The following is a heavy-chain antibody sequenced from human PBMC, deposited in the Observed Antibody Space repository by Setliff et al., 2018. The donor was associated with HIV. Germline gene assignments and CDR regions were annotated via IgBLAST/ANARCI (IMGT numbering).Heavy chain of an antibody. V-gene: IGHV1-69*11. J-gene: IGHJ4*02. D-gene: IGHD3-16*01. Sequence: ASVKVSCKASGGTFRSYSINWVRQAPGQGLEWMGTIIPFIDATHYAQSFQGRLTITADESSNTAYMELSSLRLHDTAVYYCAKAAVEMTTIAFGGPPGYWGQGTRVTVS. CDR2: IIPFIDAT. CDR3: AKAAVEMTTIAFGGPPGY. CDR1: GGTFRSYS.